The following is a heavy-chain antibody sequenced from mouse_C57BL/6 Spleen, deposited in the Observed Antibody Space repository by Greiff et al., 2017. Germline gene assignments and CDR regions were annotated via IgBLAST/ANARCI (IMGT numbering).Heavy chain of an antibody. V-gene: IGHV1-26*01. Sequence: VQLQQSGPELVKPGASVKISCKASGYTFTDYYMNWVKQSHGKSLEWIGDINPNNGGTSYNQKFKGKATLTVDKSSSTAYMELRSLTSEDSAVYYCAREDGYAMDYWGQGTSVTVSS. J-gene: IGHJ4*01. CDR2: INPNNGGT. D-gene: IGHD2-3*01. CDR3: AREDGYAMDY. CDR1: GYTFTDYY.